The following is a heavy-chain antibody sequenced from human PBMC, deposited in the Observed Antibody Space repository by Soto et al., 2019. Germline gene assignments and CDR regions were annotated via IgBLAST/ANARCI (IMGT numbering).Heavy chain of an antibody. J-gene: IGHJ1*01. V-gene: IGHV4-59*02. CDR2: TYSRGSI. CDR3: ARLAPTSGNWAREC. Sequence: PSETLSLTCTVSGASVTPYYWSWVRQPPGKGLDWIGYTYSRGSINYNPSLRSRVIMSVDTSKNQVALQVRYVTSTDPAVYYCARLAPTSGNWARECWDRGTLVTVCS. CDR1: GASVTPYY. D-gene: IGHD7-27*01.